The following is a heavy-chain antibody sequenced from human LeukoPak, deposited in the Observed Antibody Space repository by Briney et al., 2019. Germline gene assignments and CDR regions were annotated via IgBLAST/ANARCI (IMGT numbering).Heavy chain of an antibody. CDR3: AKDRCSIGVGCYYYYLDV. CDR1: RFTFWSYG. D-gene: IGHD2-8*01. V-gene: IGHV3-30*02. Sequence: GGPLRLLCAASRFTFWSYGVLWLRQARGRGRVGVAYIQYEGRNKQCADCVKGRFRISRDRDKNILYLQMNSLRAEDTAVYFCAKDRCSIGVGCYYYYLDVWGKGTMVTISS. CDR2: IQYEGRNK. J-gene: IGHJ6*03.